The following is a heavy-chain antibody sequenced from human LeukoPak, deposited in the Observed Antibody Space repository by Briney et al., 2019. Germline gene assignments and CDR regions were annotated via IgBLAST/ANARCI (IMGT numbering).Heavy chain of an antibody. CDR1: GFPFSVYW. J-gene: IGHJ4*02. D-gene: IGHD1-1*01. CDR3: ARVATTGTVDY. CDR2: IKEDGSVQ. V-gene: IGHV3-7*01. Sequence: PGGSLRLSCTASGFPFSVYWISWVRQAPGKGLEWVANIKEDGSVQDYVDSVTGRFTISRDNAKNSLYLEMNSLRAEDTAVYYCARVATTGTVDYWGQGTLVTVSS.